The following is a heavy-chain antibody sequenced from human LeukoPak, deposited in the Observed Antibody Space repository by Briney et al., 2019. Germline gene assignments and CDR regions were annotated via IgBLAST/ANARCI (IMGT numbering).Heavy chain of an antibody. CDR2: INPNSGGT. V-gene: IGHV1-2*02. Sequence: ASVKVSCKASGYTFTGYYMHWVRQAPGQGLEWMGWINPNSGGTNYAQKFQGRVTMARDTSISTAYMELSRLRSDDTAVYYCARGARIVGATWTKYYFDYWGQGTLVTVSS. CDR3: ARGARIVGATWTKYYFDY. J-gene: IGHJ4*02. D-gene: IGHD1-26*01. CDR1: GYTFTGYY.